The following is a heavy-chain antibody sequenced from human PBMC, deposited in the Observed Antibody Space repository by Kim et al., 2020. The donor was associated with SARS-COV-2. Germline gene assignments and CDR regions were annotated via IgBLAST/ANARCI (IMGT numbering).Heavy chain of an antibody. V-gene: IGHV3-49*02. CDR3: TRDFD. Sequence: KAYGGTTEYAASVKGRFTISRDDSKSIAYLQMNSLKTEDTAVYYCTRDFDWGQGTLVTVSS. CDR2: KAYGGTT. J-gene: IGHJ4*02.